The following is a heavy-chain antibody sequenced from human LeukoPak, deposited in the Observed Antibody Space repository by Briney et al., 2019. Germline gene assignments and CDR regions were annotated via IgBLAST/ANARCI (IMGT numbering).Heavy chain of an antibody. CDR2: VSGSGGDT. CDR3: ATTLNTGFFQS. Sequence: WVSAVSGSGGDTYYADSVTGRFTISRDNSKNTLYVLLNSLRAEDTAVYYCATTLNTGFFQSWGRGTLVTVSS. J-gene: IGHJ5*02. V-gene: IGHV3-23*01. D-gene: IGHD5-18*01.